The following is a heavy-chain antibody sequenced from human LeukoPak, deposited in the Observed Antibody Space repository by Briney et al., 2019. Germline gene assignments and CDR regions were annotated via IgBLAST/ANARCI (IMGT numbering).Heavy chain of an antibody. CDR3: ARAGYFDWLSVDAFDI. V-gene: IGHV4-59*01. CDR1: GGSISSYY. CDR2: IYYSGST. D-gene: IGHD3-9*01. J-gene: IGHJ3*02. Sequence: ASETLSLTCTVSGGSISSYYWSWIRQPPGKGLEWIGYIYYSGSTNYNPSLKSRVTISVDTSKNQFSLKLSSVTAADTAAYYCARAGYFDWLSVDAFDIWGQGTMVTVSS.